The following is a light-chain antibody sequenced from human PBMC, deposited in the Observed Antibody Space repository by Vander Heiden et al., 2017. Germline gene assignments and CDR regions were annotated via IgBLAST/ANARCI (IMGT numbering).Light chain of an antibody. CDR2: AAS. V-gene: IGKV1-39*01. J-gene: IGKJ2*01. CDR3: QLSDSTPGST. Sequence: DIQMTQSPSSLSASVGDRVTITCRASQSISSYLNWYQQKPGKAPKLLTDAASSLHSGVPSRSRASAFAIDFTLTSSSQQPEEFPNYYWQLSDSTPGSTFGQGTNLEIK. CDR1: QSISSY.